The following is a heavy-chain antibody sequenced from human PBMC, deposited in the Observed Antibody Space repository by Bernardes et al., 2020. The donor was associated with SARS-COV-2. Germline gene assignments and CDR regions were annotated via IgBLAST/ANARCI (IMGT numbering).Heavy chain of an antibody. Sequence: GGSLRLSCAASGFTFSSYVMHWVRQAPGKGLEWVAVTSYDGSNKYYAHSVKGRFTISRDNSKNTLYLQMNSLRAEDTAVYYCAKDHSGSYSFYFDYWGQGTLVTVSS. CDR2: TSYDGSNK. J-gene: IGHJ4*02. V-gene: IGHV3-30*18. CDR1: GFTFSSYV. CDR3: AKDHSGSYSFYFDY. D-gene: IGHD1-26*01.